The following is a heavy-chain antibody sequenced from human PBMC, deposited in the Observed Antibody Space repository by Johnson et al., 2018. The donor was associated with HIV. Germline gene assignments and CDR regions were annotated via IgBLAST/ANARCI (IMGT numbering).Heavy chain of an antibody. CDR1: AFPFDDYA. CDR2: ISWNSGSI. Sequence: VESGGGLVQPGRSLRLSCAASAFPFDDYAMHWVRQAPGKGLEWVSGISWNSGSIGYADSVKGRFTISRDNAKNSLYLQMNSLRAEDTAVYYCARDRFGSGRPNAFDLWGQGTMVTVSS. CDR3: ARDRFGSGRPNAFDL. V-gene: IGHV3-9*01. D-gene: IGHD3-10*01. J-gene: IGHJ3*01.